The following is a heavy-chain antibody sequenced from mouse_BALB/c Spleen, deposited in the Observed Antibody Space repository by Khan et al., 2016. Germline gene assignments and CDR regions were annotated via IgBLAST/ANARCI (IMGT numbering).Heavy chain of an antibody. CDR3: ARGNYYFDY. Sequence: EVQLQESGPGLVKPSQSLSLTCSVTGYSITSGYYWNWIRQFPGNKLEWMGYISYDGSNNYNPSLKNRISITRDTSKNQFFLKLNSVTTEDTATXYCARGNYYFDYWGQGTTLTVSS. D-gene: IGHD2-1*01. CDR1: GYSITSGYY. V-gene: IGHV3-6*02. CDR2: ISYDGSN. J-gene: IGHJ2*01.